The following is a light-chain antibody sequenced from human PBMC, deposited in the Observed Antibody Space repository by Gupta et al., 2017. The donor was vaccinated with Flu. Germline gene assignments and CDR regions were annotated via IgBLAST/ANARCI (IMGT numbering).Light chain of an antibody. CDR1: SSDGGDYDS. CDR3: SSYTSDNASIVV. Sequence: ISCTETSSDGGDYDSVSWYHQHPGKAPKLIIYDVTNRRSGGASRFSGSKSGNTAALTISGLQVEDEADYYCSSYTSDNASIVVFGGGTKLTVL. V-gene: IGLV2-14*04. CDR2: DVT. J-gene: IGLJ2*01.